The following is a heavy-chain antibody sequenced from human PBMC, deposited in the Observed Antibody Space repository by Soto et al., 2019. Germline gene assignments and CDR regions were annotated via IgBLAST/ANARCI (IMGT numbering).Heavy chain of an antibody. CDR1: GVTFSDHY. CDR2: SRNKAKSYST. J-gene: IGHJ4*02. V-gene: IGHV3-72*01. CDR3: SILEGA. Sequence: EVQLVESGGGLVQPGGSLTHSCAVSGVTFSDHYMEWVRQAPGKGLEWVARSRNKAKSYSTDFAASVKGRFTISRDESKNSLYLQMNSLKTEDTAVYYCSILEGAWGQGTLVTVSS. D-gene: IGHD1-26*01.